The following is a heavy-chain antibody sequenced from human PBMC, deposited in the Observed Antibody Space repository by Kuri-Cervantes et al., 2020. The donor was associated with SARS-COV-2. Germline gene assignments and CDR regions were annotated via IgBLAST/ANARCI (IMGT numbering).Heavy chain of an antibody. D-gene: IGHD4-17*01. CDR2: IYTSGST. Sequence: ESLKISCAASGFTVSSNYMSWIRQPAGKGLEWIGRIYTSGSTNYNPSLKSRVTMSVDTSKNQFSLKLSSVTAADTAVYYCARDVDDYGDYPAYWGQGTLVTVSS. V-gene: IGHV4-4*07. J-gene: IGHJ4*02. CDR3: ARDVDDYGDYPAY. CDR1: GFTVSSNY.